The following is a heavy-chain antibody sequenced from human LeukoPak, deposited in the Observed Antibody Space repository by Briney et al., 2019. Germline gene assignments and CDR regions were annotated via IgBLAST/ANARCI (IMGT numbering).Heavy chain of an antibody. D-gene: IGHD3-3*01. J-gene: IGHJ4*02. CDR2: ISYDGSNK. V-gene: IGHV3-30*18. Sequence: GGSLRLSCAASGFTFSIYGMHWVCQAPGKGLEWVAVISYDGSNKYYADSVKGRFTISRDNSKNTLYLQMNSLRAEDTAVYYCAKESVLRFLEWLFDYWGQGTLVTVSS. CDR1: GFTFSIYG. CDR3: AKESVLRFLEWLFDY.